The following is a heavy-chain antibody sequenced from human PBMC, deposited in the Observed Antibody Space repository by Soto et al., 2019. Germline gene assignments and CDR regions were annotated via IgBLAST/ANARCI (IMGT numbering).Heavy chain of an antibody. CDR2: INHSGST. CDR3: ARHNGPLYVGYYYDMDV. V-gene: IGHV4-34*01. D-gene: IGHD3-16*01. CDR1: GGSFSGYY. Sequence: PSETLSLTCTVSGGSFSGYYWSWIRQPPGKGLEWIGEINHSGSTNYNPSLKSRVTISVDTSKNQLSLKLSSVTAADTAVYYCARHNGPLYVGYYYDMDVWGQGTTVTVSS. J-gene: IGHJ6*02.